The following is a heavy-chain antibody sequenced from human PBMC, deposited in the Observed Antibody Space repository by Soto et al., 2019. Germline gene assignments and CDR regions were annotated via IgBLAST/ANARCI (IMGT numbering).Heavy chain of an antibody. Sequence: EVQLLESGGGLVQLGGSLRLSCAASGFTFRNYAMSWVRQAPGKGREWVSSIPDSGGSTYYADSVRGRFTISRDNSKTTLYLQMNNLRAQDTAVYYCAKVTGIIDPFDPWGQGTLVTVSS. V-gene: IGHV3-23*01. CDR3: AKVTGIIDPFDP. J-gene: IGHJ5*02. CDR2: IPDSGGST. CDR1: GFTFRNYA.